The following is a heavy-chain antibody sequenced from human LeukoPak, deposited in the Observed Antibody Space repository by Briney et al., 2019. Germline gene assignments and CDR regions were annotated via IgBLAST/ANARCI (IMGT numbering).Heavy chain of an antibody. J-gene: IGHJ4*02. V-gene: IGHV3-30*02. D-gene: IGHD6-13*01. Sequence: GGSLRLSCAASGFTFSSYSMNWVRQAPGKGLEWVAFIRYDGSKEYYADSVKGRFTISRDNSKNTLYLQMYSLRAEDTAVYYCAKVEYTSSWYGVGSLDYWGQGTLVTVSS. CDR3: AKVEYTSSWYGVGSLDY. CDR1: GFTFSSYS. CDR2: IRYDGSKE.